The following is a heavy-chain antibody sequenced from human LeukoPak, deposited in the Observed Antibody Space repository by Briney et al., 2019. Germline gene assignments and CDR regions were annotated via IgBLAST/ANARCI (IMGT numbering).Heavy chain of an antibody. Sequence: PSETLSLTCAVYGGSFSGYYWSWIRQPPGKGLEWIGEINHSGSTNYNPSLKSRVTISVDTSKNQFSLKLSSVTAADTAVYYCARVTGVTGTHYYMDVWGKGTTVTVSS. J-gene: IGHJ6*03. CDR2: INHSGST. CDR3: ARVTGVTGTHYYMDV. D-gene: IGHD1-7*01. CDR1: GGSFSGYY. V-gene: IGHV4-34*01.